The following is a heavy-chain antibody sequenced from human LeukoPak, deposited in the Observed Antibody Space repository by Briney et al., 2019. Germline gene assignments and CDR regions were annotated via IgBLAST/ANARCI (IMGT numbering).Heavy chain of an antibody. CDR3: AKESPYGSGSRNYYFHY. V-gene: IGHV3-23*01. CDR2: ISGSADRT. CDR1: GFTFSSYA. J-gene: IGHJ4*02. Sequence: GGSLRLSCAASGFTFSSYAMSWDRQAPGKGLEWVSAISGSADRTYYADSVKGRFTISRDNSKNTLYLQMNSLRPEDTAIYYCAKESPYGSGSRNYYFHYWGQGTLVTVSS. D-gene: IGHD3-10*01.